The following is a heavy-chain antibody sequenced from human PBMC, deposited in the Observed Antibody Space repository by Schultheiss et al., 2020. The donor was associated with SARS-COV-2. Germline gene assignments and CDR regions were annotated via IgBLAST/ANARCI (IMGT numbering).Heavy chain of an antibody. Sequence: GGSLRLSCAASGFTFSGSAMHWVRQASGKGLEWVGRIKSKTDGGTTDYAAPVKGRFTISRDDSKNTLYLQMNSLKTEDTAVYYCTTKTPYYYGSGSQTRFDYWGQGTLVTVSS. V-gene: IGHV3-15*01. CDR2: IKSKTDGGTT. CDR1: GFTFSGSA. D-gene: IGHD3-10*01. CDR3: TTKTPYYYGSGSQTRFDY. J-gene: IGHJ4*02.